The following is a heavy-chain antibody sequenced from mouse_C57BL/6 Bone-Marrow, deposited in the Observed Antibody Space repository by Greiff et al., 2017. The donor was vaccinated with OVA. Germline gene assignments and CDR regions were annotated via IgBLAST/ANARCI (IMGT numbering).Heavy chain of an antibody. CDR3: ARGRGYDEGYYAMDY. Sequence: VQLQQPGPVLVKPGASVKMSCKASGYTFTDYYMNWVKQSPGKSLEWIGVINPYNGGTSYNQKFKGKATLTVDKSSSTAYMELNSLTSEDSAVYYCARGRGYDEGYYAMDYWGQGTSVTVSS. CDR2: INPYNGGT. CDR1: GYTFTDYY. V-gene: IGHV1-19*01. D-gene: IGHD2-2*01. J-gene: IGHJ4*01.